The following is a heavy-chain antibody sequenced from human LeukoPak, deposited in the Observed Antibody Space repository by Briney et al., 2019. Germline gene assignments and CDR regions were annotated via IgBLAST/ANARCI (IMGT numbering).Heavy chain of an antibody. CDR1: GFTFSSYG. CDR2: ISGSGGST. Sequence: GGSLRLSCAASGFTFSSYGMHWVRQAPGKGLEWVSAISGSGGSTYYADSVKGRFTISRDNSKNTLYLQMNSLRAEDTAVYYCARDRGAYYFDTGFWGQGTLVTVSS. CDR3: ARDRGAYYFDTGF. J-gene: IGHJ4*02. D-gene: IGHD3-22*01. V-gene: IGHV3-23*01.